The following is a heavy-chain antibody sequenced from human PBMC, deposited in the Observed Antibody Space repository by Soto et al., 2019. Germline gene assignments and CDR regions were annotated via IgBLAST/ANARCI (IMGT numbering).Heavy chain of an antibody. D-gene: IGHD6-19*01. CDR2: RNPNSGNT. V-gene: IGHV1-8*01. J-gene: IGHJ6*02. CDR3: ARGLYSSGWYNPYYYYGMDV. Sequence: QVQLVQSGAEVKKPGASVKVSCKASGYTFTSYDINWVRQATGQGLEWMGWRNPNSGNTGYAQKFPGRVTMTRKTSISTAYMELSSLRSEDTAVYYCARGLYSSGWYNPYYYYGMDVWGQGTTVTVSS. CDR1: GYTFTSYD.